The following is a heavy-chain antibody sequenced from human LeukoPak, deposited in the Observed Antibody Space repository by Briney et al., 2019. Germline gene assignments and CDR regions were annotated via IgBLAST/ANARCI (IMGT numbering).Heavy chain of an antibody. V-gene: IGHV4-59*01. J-gene: IGHJ6*02. Sequence: SETLSLTCTVSGGSISGYYWSWLRQSPGKGLEWIGFIYHSGTTTYSPSLKSRVTISVDTSNSQFSLELSTVTAADTAVYYCARGWDTGYSYYGMDVWGQGTTVTVSS. CDR3: ARGWDTGYSYYGMDV. CDR1: GGSISGYY. D-gene: IGHD5-18*01. CDR2: IYHSGTT.